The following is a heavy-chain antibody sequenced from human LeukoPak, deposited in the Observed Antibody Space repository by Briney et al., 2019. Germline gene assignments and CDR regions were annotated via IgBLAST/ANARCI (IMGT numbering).Heavy chain of an antibody. D-gene: IGHD1-26*01. CDR2: INHSGST. J-gene: IGHJ5*02. CDR3: ARAGVVGATHWFDP. V-gene: IGHV4-34*01. CDR1: GGSFSGYY. Sequence: SETLSLTCAVYGGSFSGYYWSWIRQPPGKGLEWIGEINHSGSTNYNPSLKSRVTISVDTSKNQFSLKLSSVTAADTAVYYCARAGVVGATHWFDPWGQGTLVTVSS.